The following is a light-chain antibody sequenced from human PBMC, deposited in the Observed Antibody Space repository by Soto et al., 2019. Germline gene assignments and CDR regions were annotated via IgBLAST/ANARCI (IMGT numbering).Light chain of an antibody. CDR1: QGISSY. Sequence: DIQFTQSPSFLSASVGDRVTITCRASQGISSYLAWYQQKPGKAPKLLIYAASTLQSGVPSRFSGSGSGTEFNLTISSLQPEAFATYYCKQLTSYPPFFSFRXWTKVDIX. CDR3: KQLTSYPPFFS. CDR2: AAS. V-gene: IGKV1-9*01. J-gene: IGKJ4*01.